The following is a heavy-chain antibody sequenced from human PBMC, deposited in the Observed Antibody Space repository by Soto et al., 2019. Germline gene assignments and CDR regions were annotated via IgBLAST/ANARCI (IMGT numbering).Heavy chain of an antibody. V-gene: IGHV3-23*01. CDR3: AKAMSTPSRPRNYFDY. D-gene: IGHD6-6*01. CDR2: ISGGGGTT. J-gene: IGHJ4*02. CDR1: GCTFSNFA. Sequence: EVQLLESGGDLAQPGGSLRLSCAASGCTFSNFAMSWVRQAPGKGLEWVSVISGGGGTTYYADSVKGRFTISRDNSKNTLYLQMDSLRAEDTALYYCAKAMSTPSRPRNYFDYWGQGTLVTVSS.